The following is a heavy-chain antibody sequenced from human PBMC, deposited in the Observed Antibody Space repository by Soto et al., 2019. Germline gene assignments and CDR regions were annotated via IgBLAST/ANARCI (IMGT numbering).Heavy chain of an antibody. CDR3: SADRPDIGVGWGV. J-gene: IGHJ6*02. CDR2: IVVASGQT. CDR1: GSGFISSG. D-gene: IGHD2-15*01. Sequence: ASVKVSCKASGSGFISSGIQWVRQAHGQRLEWIGWIVVASGQTNYAQNFRGRVAITRDTSTATAYIELTGLTSEDTAVYFCSADRPDIGVGWGVWGQGTTVTVSS. V-gene: IGHV1-58*02.